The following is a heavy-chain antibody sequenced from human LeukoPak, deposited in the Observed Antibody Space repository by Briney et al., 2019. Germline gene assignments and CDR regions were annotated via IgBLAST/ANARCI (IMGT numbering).Heavy chain of an antibody. D-gene: IGHD5-24*01. CDR2: INWNGGST. CDR3: AREEEMATIRAFDI. V-gene: IGHV3-20*04. J-gene: IGHJ3*02. CDR1: GFTFSSFG. Sequence: GGSLRPSCAASGFTFSSFGMSWVRPAPGKGLGWVCGINWNGGSTGYADSVQGRFTISRDNAKNPLYLQMNSLRAEDTALYYCAREEEMATIRAFDIWGQGTMVTVSS.